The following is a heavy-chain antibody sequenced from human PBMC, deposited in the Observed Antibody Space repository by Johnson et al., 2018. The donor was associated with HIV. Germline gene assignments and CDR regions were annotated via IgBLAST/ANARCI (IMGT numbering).Heavy chain of an antibody. CDR1: GFAVRSKD. CDR2: IYSGGST. CDR3: SKGYYCGRPYADQRPVAFDI. V-gene: IGHV3-53*01. Sequence: VQLVESGGSLVQPGGSLRLSCAGSGFAVRSKDMNWVRQAPGKGLEWVSVIYSGGSTYYADSVKGRFTISRDNSKNTLYLQVNSLRAEDTAIYYCSKGYYCGRPYADQRPVAFDIWGQGTMVTVSS. D-gene: IGHD2-21*01. J-gene: IGHJ3*02.